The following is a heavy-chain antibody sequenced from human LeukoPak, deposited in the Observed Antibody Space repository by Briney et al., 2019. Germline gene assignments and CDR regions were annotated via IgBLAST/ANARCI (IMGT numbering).Heavy chain of an antibody. CDR3: ARHRRATVILPRYLVDY. J-gene: IGHJ4*02. D-gene: IGHD4-11*01. Sequence: SETLSLTCTVSGGSISTSSYYWGWIRQPPGKGLEWIGSIFYSGSTYYKSSLKSRVTISVDTSKNQFSLKLSSVIAADTAVYYCARHRRATVILPRYLVDYWGQGTLVTVSS. V-gene: IGHV4-39*01. CDR2: IFYSGST. CDR1: GGSISTSSYY.